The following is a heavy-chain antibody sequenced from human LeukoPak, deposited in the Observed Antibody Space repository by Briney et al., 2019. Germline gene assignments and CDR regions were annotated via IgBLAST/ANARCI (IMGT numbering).Heavy chain of an antibody. J-gene: IGHJ4*02. Sequence: GGSLRLSCAASGFTFSSYWMHWVRQAPGKGLVWVSRINSDGSSTSYADSVKGRFTISRDNAKNTLYLQMNSLRAEDTAVYYCAARIAVAGRRPFDYWGQGTLVTVSS. D-gene: IGHD6-19*01. CDR3: AARIAVAGRRPFDY. CDR2: INSDGSST. V-gene: IGHV3-74*01. CDR1: GFTFSSYW.